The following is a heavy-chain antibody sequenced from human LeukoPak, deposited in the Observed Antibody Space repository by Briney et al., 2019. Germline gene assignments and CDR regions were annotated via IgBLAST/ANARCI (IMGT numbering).Heavy chain of an antibody. Sequence: PGGSLRLSCAASGFTFSSYSMNWVRQAPGKGLEWVSYISSSSSTIYYADSVKGRFTISRDNAKNSLYLQMNSLRAEDTAVYYCARGGYDILTGFLNWFDPWGQGTLVTVSS. CDR3: ARGGYDILTGFLNWFDP. J-gene: IGHJ5*02. V-gene: IGHV3-48*04. CDR2: ISSSSSTI. D-gene: IGHD3-9*01. CDR1: GFTFSSYS.